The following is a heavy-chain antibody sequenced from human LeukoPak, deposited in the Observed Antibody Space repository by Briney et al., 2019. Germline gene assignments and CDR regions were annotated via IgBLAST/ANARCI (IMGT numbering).Heavy chain of an antibody. CDR3: ARWFGELLWFDY. CDR1: GFTFSSYW. CDR2: INSDGSST. Sequence: PGGSLRLSCAASGFTFSSYWMHWVRQAPGKGLVWVSRINSDGSSTSYADSVKGRFTISRDNAKNSLYLQMNSLRAEDTAVYYCARWFGELLWFDYWGQGTLVTVSS. V-gene: IGHV3-74*01. J-gene: IGHJ4*02. D-gene: IGHD3-10*01.